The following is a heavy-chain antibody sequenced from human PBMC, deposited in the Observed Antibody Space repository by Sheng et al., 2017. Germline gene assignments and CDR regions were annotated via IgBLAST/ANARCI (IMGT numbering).Heavy chain of an antibody. J-gene: IGHJ6*02. CDR2: ISGSGSII. V-gene: IGHV3-48*03. D-gene: IGHD3-9*01. CDR3: ARGSRYYDVLTGYLPDYYYGMDV. CDR1: GFTFSSYE. Sequence: EVQLVESGGGLAHPEGSLRLSCEASGFTFSSYEINWVRQAPGKGLEWVSYISGSGSIIQYADSMKGRFTISRDNAKNSVYLQMNSLRAEDTAVYYCARGSRYYDVLTGYLPDYYYGMDVWGQGTTVTVSS.